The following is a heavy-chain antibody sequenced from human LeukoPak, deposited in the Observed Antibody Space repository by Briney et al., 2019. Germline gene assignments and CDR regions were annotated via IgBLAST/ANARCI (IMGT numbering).Heavy chain of an antibody. J-gene: IGHJ6*02. V-gene: IGHV1-8*01. Sequence: ASVKVSCKASGYTFTSYDINWVRQATGQGLEWMGWMNPNSGNTGHAQKFQGRVTMTRNTSISTAYMELSSLRSEDTAVYYCALRGPYDFWSGYYREYGMDVWGQGTTVTVSS. CDR2: MNPNSGNT. D-gene: IGHD3-3*01. CDR1: GYTFTSYD. CDR3: ALRGPYDFWSGYYREYGMDV.